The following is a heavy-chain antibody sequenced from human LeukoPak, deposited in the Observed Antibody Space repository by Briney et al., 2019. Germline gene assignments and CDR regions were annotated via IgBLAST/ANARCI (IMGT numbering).Heavy chain of an antibody. Sequence: GGSLRLSCAASGFTFSNAWMSWVRQAPGKGLEWVGRIKSKTDGGTTDYAAPVKGRFTISRDDSKNTLYLQMNSLKTEDTAVYYCAKDITMIVVVEVFDYWGQETLVTVTS. D-gene: IGHD3-22*01. CDR1: GFTFSNAW. J-gene: IGHJ4*02. V-gene: IGHV3-15*01. CDR3: AKDITMIVVVEVFDY. CDR2: IKSKTDGGTT.